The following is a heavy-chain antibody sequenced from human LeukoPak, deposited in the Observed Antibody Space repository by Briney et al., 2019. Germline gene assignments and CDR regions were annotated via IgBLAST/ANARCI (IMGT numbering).Heavy chain of an antibody. CDR3: AKDSLVGAPYYYGMDV. J-gene: IGHJ6*02. CDR1: GFTFDDYA. V-gene: IGHV3-9*01. D-gene: IGHD1-26*01. CDR2: ISWNSGSI. Sequence: GRSLRLSCAASGFTFDDYAMHWVRQAPGKGLEWVSGISWNSGSIGYADSVKGRFTISRDNAKNSLYLQMNSLRAEDTALYYCAKDSLVGAPYYYGMDVWGQGTTVTVSS.